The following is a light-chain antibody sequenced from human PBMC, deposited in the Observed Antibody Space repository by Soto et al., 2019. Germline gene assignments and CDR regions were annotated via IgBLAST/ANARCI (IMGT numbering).Light chain of an antibody. CDR2: AAS. Sequence: DIQMTQSPSSLSASVGDRFTFTWLASQSISRFLHWYQQKQGKAPKLLINAASSLQSGVPSRFSGSGSGTDFTLTISSLQPEDFASYYCQQSYSIPITFGQGTRLEIK. CDR1: QSISRF. J-gene: IGKJ5*01. CDR3: QQSYSIPIT. V-gene: IGKV1-39*01.